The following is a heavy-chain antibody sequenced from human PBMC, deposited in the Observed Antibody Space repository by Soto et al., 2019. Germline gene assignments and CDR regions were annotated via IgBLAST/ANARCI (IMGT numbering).Heavy chain of an antibody. CDR1: GGSISSYY. CDR3: ARDLRDGGNPYYYWDYGMDV. Sequence: QVQLQESGPGLVKPSETLSLTCTVSGGSISSYYWSWIRQPPGKGLEWIGYIYYSGSTNYNPSLKSRVTISVDTSKNQFSLKLSSVTAADTAVYYCARDLRDGGNPYYYWDYGMDVWGQGTTVTVSS. V-gene: IGHV4-59*01. D-gene: IGHD2-15*01. J-gene: IGHJ6*02. CDR2: IYYSGST.